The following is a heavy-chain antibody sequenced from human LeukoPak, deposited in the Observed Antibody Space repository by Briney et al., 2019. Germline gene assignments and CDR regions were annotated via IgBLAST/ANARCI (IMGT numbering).Heavy chain of an antibody. V-gene: IGHV4-59*01. Sequence: SETLSLTCTVSGGSISSYYWSWIRQPPGKGLEWSGYIYYSGSTNYNPSLKSRVTISVDTSKNQFSLKLSSVTAADTAVYYCASSSGIAVAGYFDYWGQGTLVTVSS. J-gene: IGHJ4*02. CDR2: IYYSGST. CDR1: GGSISSYY. D-gene: IGHD6-19*01. CDR3: ASSSGIAVAGYFDY.